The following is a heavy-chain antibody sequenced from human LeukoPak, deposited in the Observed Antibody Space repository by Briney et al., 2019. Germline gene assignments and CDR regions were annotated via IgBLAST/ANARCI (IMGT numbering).Heavy chain of an antibody. CDR3: ARLGYSSSSDY. Sequence: GGSLRLSCAASEFTFNTYGMNWVRQAPGKGLEWVSSISSSSSNIYYADSVKGRLTISRDNAKNSLYLQMNSLTAEDTAVYYCARLGYSSSSDYWGQGTLVTVSS. CDR1: EFTFNTYG. CDR2: ISSSSSNI. V-gene: IGHV3-21*01. J-gene: IGHJ4*02. D-gene: IGHD6-13*01.